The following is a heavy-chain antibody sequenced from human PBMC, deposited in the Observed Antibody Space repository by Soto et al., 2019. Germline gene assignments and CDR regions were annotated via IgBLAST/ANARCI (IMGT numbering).Heavy chain of an antibody. D-gene: IGHD3-9*01. CDR1: GFTFSSYA. CDR3: AKSAGDILTGYYYFDY. J-gene: IGHJ4*02. V-gene: IGHV3-23*01. Sequence: HPGGSLRLSCAASGFTFSSYAKSWVRQAPGKGLEWVSAISGSGGSTYYADSVKGRVTISRDKSKNTVYLQMNSLRAEDTAVYYCAKSAGDILTGYYYFDYWGQGTLVTVSS. CDR2: ISGSGGST.